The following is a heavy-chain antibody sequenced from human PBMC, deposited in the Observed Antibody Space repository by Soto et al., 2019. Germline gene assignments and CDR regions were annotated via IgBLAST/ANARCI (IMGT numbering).Heavy chain of an antibody. CDR3: AKDRVPYSDYGRYFDL. CDR1: GFTVSTYW. V-gene: IGHV3-74*01. Sequence: EVQLVESGGGLVQPGGSLRLPCAASGFTVSTYWMHWVRQDPGKGLMWVSRISPDGSTTTYADPVRGRFTISRDTAENTLYLQMNSLRVEDTAVYYCAKDRVPYSDYGRYFDLWGRGTLVTVSS. J-gene: IGHJ2*01. CDR2: ISPDGSTT. D-gene: IGHD4-17*01.